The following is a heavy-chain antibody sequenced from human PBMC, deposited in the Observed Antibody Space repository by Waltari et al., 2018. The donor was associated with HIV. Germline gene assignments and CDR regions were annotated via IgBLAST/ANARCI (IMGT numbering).Heavy chain of an antibody. CDR3: ARDRIPDYDILTEQMSYYYYGMDV. D-gene: IGHD3-9*01. V-gene: IGHV4-31*03. CDR2: IYYSGST. CDR1: GGSISRGGYS. Sequence: QVQLQESGPGLVKPSQTLSLTCTVSGGSISRGGYSWSWIRQHTGKGLEWIGYIYYSGSTYYNPSLKSRVTISVDTSKNQFSLKLSSVTAADTAVYYCARDRIPDYDILTEQMSYYYYGMDVWGQGTTVTVSS. J-gene: IGHJ6*02.